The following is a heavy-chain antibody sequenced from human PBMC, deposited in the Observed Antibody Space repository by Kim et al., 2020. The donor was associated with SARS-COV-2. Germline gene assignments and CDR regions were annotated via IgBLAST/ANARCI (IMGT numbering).Heavy chain of an antibody. CDR3: ARGSYHDGLDF. CDR2: INPDSGDS. V-gene: IGHV1-2*05. J-gene: IGHJ3*01. D-gene: IGHD3-16*02. Sequence: ASVKVSCKASGYTFNGYYIHWVRLGPGQGLEWMGRINPDSGDSIFAQKFRDRVSMRRDTSIITAYMELSSLAPNDIVVYYCARGSYHDGLDFWGQGTMVTVSS. CDR1: GYTFNGYY.